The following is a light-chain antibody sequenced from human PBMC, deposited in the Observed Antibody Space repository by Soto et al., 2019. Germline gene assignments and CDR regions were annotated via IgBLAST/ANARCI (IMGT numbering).Light chain of an antibody. CDR3: QQYNNWPLT. J-gene: IGKJ3*01. CDR1: QSIGSN. CDR2: GAS. V-gene: IGKV3-15*01. Sequence: EIVMTQSPATVSLSPGERATLSCRASQSIGSNLAWYQQKPGQAPRLLIYGASSRPTGIPARFSGSGSGTEFTLTISSLQSEDFAAYYCQQYNNWPLTFGPGTKVDIK.